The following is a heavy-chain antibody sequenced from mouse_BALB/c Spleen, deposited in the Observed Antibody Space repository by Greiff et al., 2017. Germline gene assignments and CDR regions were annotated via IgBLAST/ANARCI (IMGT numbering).Heavy chain of an antibody. CDR2: ISSGGSYT. CDR1: GFTFSSYT. J-gene: IGHJ3*01. D-gene: IGHD2-4*01. CDR3: TRDEFYHDPGWFAY. V-gene: IGHV5-6-4*01. Sequence: EVHLVESGGGLVKPGGSLKLSCAASGFTFSSYTMSWVRQTPEKRLEWVATISSGGSYTYYSDSVKGRFTISRDNAKNTLYLQMSSLKSEDTAMYYCTRDEFYHDPGWFAYWGQGTLVTVSA.